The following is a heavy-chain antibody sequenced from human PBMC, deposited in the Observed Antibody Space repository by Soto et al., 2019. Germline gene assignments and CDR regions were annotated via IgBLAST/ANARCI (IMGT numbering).Heavy chain of an antibody. CDR3: AHRVLRAVFGLVTTTAIYFDF. V-gene: IGHV2-5*02. CDR1: GFSLTTSGVG. J-gene: IGHJ4*02. D-gene: IGHD3-3*01. Sequence: QITLNESGPTVVKPTETLTLTCTFSGFSLTTSGVGVGWVRQSPGKAPEWLAFIYWDDDKRYSTSLKSRLTITKDTSKNQVVLTMANVDPADTATYYCAHRVLRAVFGLVTTTAIYFDFWRQGTPVVVSS. CDR2: IYWDDDK.